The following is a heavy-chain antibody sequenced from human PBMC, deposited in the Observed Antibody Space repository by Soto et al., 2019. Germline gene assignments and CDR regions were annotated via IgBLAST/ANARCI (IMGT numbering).Heavy chain of an antibody. D-gene: IGHD1-7*01. Sequence: QVQLVQSGAEVKKPGSSVKVSCKASGGTFSSYAISWVRQAPGQGLEWMGGIIPIFGTANYAQKFQGRVTITADKSTSTASMELSSLRSEDTAVYYCARWSEQTGTTPFDYWGQGTLVTVSS. CDR2: IIPIFGTA. V-gene: IGHV1-69*06. CDR1: GGTFSSYA. CDR3: ARWSEQTGTTPFDY. J-gene: IGHJ4*02.